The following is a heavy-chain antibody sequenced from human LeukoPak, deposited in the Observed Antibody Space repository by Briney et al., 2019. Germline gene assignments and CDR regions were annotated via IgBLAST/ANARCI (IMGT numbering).Heavy chain of an antibody. CDR3: ARDLMYSSSWYDYYYYMDV. J-gene: IGHJ6*03. CDR1: GFTFSDYY. Sequence: GGSLRLSCAASGFTFSDYYMSWIRQAPGKGLEWVSSISSSSSYIYYADSVKGRFTISRDNAKNSLYLQMNSLRAEDTAVYYCARDLMYSSSWYDYYYYMDVWGKGTTVTVSS. D-gene: IGHD6-13*01. CDR2: ISSSSSYI. V-gene: IGHV3-11*06.